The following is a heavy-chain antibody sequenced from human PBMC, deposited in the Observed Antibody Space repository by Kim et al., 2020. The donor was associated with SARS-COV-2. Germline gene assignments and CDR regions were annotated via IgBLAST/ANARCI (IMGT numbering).Heavy chain of an antibody. V-gene: IGHV3-7*03. Sequence: GGSLRLSCAASGFTFSSYWMSWVRQAPGKGLEWVANIKQDGSEKYYVDSVKGRFTISRDNAKNSLYLQMNSLRAEDTAVYYCARDAWEGYYYGMDVWGQGTTVTLS. J-gene: IGHJ6*02. CDR3: ARDAWEGYYYGMDV. CDR1: GFTFSSYW. D-gene: IGHD1-26*01. CDR2: IKQDGSEK.